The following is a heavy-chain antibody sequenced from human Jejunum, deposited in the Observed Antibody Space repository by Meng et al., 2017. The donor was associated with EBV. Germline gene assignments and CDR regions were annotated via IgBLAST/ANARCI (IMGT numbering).Heavy chain of an antibody. J-gene: IGHJ2*01. Sequence: VRLGQAGAGVKKPGASWKVSCKASPYTFAGYYMHGVRQAPGQGLEWMGRINPNSGGANYAQKFQGRVTMTRDTSISTAYMELSRLRSDDTAVYYCAREGLVGDLRYFDLWGRGTLVTVSS. CDR2: INPNSGGA. CDR1: PYTFAGYY. D-gene: IGHD3-16*01. V-gene: IGHV1-2*06. CDR3: AREGLVGDLRYFDL.